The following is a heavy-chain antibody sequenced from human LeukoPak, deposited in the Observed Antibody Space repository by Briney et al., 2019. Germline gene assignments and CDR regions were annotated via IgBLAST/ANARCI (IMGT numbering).Heavy chain of an antibody. V-gene: IGHV3-30-3*01. Sequence: GGSLRLSCAASGFTFNNYAMNWVRLAPGKGLEWVAAISYDGGNKYYADSVKGRFTISRDNSKNTLYLQMNSLRPEDTAVYYCASAVGAITSYYFDYWGQGTLVTVSS. CDR2: ISYDGGNK. CDR3: ASAVGAITSYYFDY. J-gene: IGHJ4*02. D-gene: IGHD1-26*01. CDR1: GFTFNNYA.